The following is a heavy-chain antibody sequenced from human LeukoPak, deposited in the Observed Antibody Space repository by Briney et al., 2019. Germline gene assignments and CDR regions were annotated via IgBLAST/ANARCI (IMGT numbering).Heavy chain of an antibody. CDR1: GGSFSGYY. D-gene: IGHD2/OR15-2a*01. CDR2: INHSGST. Sequence: SETLSLTCAVYGGSFSGYYWSWIRQPPGKGLEWIGEINHSGSTNYNPSLKSRVTISVDTSKNQFSLKLSSVTAADTAVYYCARGPERGGLSDYWYFDLWGRGTLVTVSS. CDR3: ARGPERGGLSDYWYFDL. V-gene: IGHV4-34*01. J-gene: IGHJ2*01.